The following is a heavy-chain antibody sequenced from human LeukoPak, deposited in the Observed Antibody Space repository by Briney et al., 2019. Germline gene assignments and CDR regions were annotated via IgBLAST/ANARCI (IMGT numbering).Heavy chain of an antibody. CDR2: IYYSGST. J-gene: IGHJ4*02. CDR1: GGSTSSGDYY. Sequence: PSQTLSLTCTVSGGSTSSGDYYWSWIRQPPGKGLEWIGYIYYSGSTYYNPSLKSRITISVDTSKNQFSLKLSSVTAADTAVYYCARTRRDGYNPVDYWGQGTLVTVSS. CDR3: ARTRRDGYNPVDY. D-gene: IGHD5-24*01. V-gene: IGHV4-30-4*08.